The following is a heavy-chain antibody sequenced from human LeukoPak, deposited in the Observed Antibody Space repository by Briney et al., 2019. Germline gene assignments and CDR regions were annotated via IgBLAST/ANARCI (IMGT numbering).Heavy chain of an antibody. J-gene: IGHJ4*01. D-gene: IGHD2-8*01. CDR1: GFTFSSYA. Sequence: QPGGSLRLSCAASGFTFSSYAMSWVRQAPGKGLEWVSSISGSGGSTHYADSVKGRFTISRDSPKNTLYLQMNSLRVEDTAIYFCGSDPNGDYVGALGYWGRGTLVTVSS. CDR3: GSDPNGDYVGALGY. V-gene: IGHV3-23*01. CDR2: ISGSGGST.